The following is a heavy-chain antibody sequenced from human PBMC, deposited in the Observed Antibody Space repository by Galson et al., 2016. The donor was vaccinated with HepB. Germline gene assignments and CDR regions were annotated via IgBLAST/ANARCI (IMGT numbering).Heavy chain of an antibody. Sequence: SLRLSCAASGFTFNWFGMHWVRQAPGKGLEWVAAISYDGVAVILYDASDKYYADSVKGRFTISRDKSQNTLYLQMNSLRDEDTAVYYCARDRRHNYAFFDSWGQGTPITVSS. J-gene: IGHJ4*02. V-gene: IGHV3-30*03. CDR3: ARDRRHNYAFFDS. CDR1: GFTFNWFG. D-gene: IGHD3-16*01. CDR2: ILYDASDK.